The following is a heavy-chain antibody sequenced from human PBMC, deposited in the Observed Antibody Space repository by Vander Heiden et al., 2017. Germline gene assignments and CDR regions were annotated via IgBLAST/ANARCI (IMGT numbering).Heavy chain of an antibody. CDR3: ARGGFDY. V-gene: IGHV3-30*03. CDR1: GFTFSSYG. CDR2: ISYDGSNK. J-gene: IGHJ4*02. Sequence: QVQLVESGGGVVQPGRSLGLSCAASGFTFSSYGMHWVRQAPGKGLEWVAVISYDGSNKYYADSVKGRFTISRDNSKNTLYLQMNSLRAEDTAVYYCARGGFDYWGQGTLVTVSS.